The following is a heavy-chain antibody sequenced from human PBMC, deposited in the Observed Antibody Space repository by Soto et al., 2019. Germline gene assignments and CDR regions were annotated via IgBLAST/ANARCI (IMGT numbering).Heavy chain of an antibody. V-gene: IGHV1-69*01. J-gene: IGHJ3*02. Sequence: QVQLVQSGAEVKKPGSSVKVSCKASGVTFSTYAISWVRQAPGQGLEWMGGIIPIFGTAKYAQKFQGRVTITADESTSTAYMELSSLRSEDTAGYYCAREIFGVIISGGRDAFDIWGQGTMVTVSS. CDR2: IIPIFGTA. CDR3: AREIFGVIISGGRDAFDI. D-gene: IGHD3-3*01. CDR1: GVTFSTYA.